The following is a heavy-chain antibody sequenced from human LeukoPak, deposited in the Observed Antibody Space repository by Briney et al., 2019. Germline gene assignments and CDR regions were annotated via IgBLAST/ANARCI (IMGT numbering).Heavy chain of an antibody. CDR3: ARDSLPEGYCSSTSCHNWFDP. CDR2: ISAYNGNT. D-gene: IGHD2-2*01. CDR1: GYTFTSYG. Sequence: ASVKVSCKASGYTFTSYGISWVRQAPGQGLEWMGWISAYNGNTNYAQKLQGRVTMTTDTSSTAYMELRSLRSDDTAVYYCARDSLPEGYCSSTSCHNWFDPWGQGTLVTVSS. V-gene: IGHV1-18*01. J-gene: IGHJ5*02.